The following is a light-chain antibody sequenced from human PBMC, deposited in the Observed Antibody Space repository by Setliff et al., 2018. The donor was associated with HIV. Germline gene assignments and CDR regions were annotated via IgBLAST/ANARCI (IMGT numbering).Light chain of an antibody. CDR2: EVS. Sequence: QSALTQPASVSGSPGQSITISCTGTSSDVGGSNYVSWYQQHPGKAPKLMIYEVSKRPSGVPDRFSGSKSGNTASLTISGLQAEDEADYYCCSYAGSYTFHVFGTGTKSPS. CDR3: CSYAGSYTFHV. J-gene: IGLJ1*01. V-gene: IGLV2-11*01. CDR1: SSDVGGSNY.